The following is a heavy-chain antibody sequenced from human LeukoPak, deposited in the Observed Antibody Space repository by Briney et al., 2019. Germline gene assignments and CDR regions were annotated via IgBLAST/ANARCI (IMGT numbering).Heavy chain of an antibody. V-gene: IGHV1-2*02. CDR3: ARAGRISSNWFDP. CDR2: INPNSGGT. D-gene: IGHD2-15*01. J-gene: IGHJ5*02. CDR1: GDTFTGYY. Sequence: ASVTVSCKASGDTFTGYYMHWVRQAPGQGLEWMGWINPNSGGTNYAQKFQGRVTITRETPISTDYMELRRLRCDDTAVYYCARAGRISSNWFDPWGQGTLLTVSS.